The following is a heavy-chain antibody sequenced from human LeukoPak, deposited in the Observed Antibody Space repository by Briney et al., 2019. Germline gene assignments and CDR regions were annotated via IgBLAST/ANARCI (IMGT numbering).Heavy chain of an antibody. J-gene: IGHJ4*02. CDR3: ARALSQYYYDSSSAY. Sequence: GGSLRLSCAASGFIFDSYNMTWVRQAPGKGLEWVSHISSSSNTIYYADSVKGRFTISRDNAKNSLFLQMSSLRDEDTAVYYCARALSQYYYDSSSAYWGQGTLVTVSS. V-gene: IGHV3-48*02. CDR1: GFIFDSYN. CDR2: ISSSSNTI. D-gene: IGHD3-22*01.